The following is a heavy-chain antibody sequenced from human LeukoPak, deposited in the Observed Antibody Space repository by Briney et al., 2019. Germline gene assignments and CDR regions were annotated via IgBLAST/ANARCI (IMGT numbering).Heavy chain of an antibody. V-gene: IGHV3-23*01. CDR1: GFTITNYA. J-gene: IGHJ4*02. CDR2: ISVSGVST. CDR3: AKSSAARQGTAFDY. Sequence: GGPLRLSCAASGFTITNYAMSWVRKAPGKGLEWVSAISVSGVSTYYADSVKGRFTISRNNSKNTLYLQMISLRAEDTAVYYCAKSSAARQGTAFDYWGQGTLVTVSS. D-gene: IGHD6-13*01.